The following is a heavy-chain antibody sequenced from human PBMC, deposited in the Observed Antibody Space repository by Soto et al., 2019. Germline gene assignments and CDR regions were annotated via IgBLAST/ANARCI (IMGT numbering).Heavy chain of an antibody. V-gene: IGHV3-7*01. CDR2: IKCDGSEK. CDR3: ARLDQLLLFDY. CDR1: GFTFSSSW. D-gene: IGHD2-2*01. J-gene: IGHJ4*02. Sequence: GGSLRLSCAASGFTFSSSWMHWVCQAPEKGQEWVADIKCDGSEKYYVDSVKGRFTISRDNAKNSLYLQMNSLRAEDTAVYYCARLDQLLLFDYWGQGTLVTVSS.